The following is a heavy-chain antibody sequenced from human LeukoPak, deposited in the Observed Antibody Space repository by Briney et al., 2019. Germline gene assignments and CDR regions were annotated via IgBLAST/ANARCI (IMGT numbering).Heavy chain of an antibody. J-gene: IGHJ6*03. Sequence: GGSLRLSCAASGFTFSNYAMSWVRQAPGKGLEWVSGFSGSGGITYYADSVKGRFTISRDNAKNMLYLQMNSLRADDTAVYYCARSLRVRGVPDYMDVWGKGTTVIISS. V-gene: IGHV3-23*01. CDR1: GFTFSNYA. D-gene: IGHD3-10*01. CDR2: FSGSGGIT. CDR3: ARSLRVRGVPDYMDV.